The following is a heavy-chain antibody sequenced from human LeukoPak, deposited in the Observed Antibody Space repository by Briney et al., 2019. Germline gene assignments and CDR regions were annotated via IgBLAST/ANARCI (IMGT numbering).Heavy chain of an antibody. Sequence: SETLSLTCTVSVASVSSGSYYWSWIRQPPGKGLEWIGYMYYSGSTNYNPSLKSRVTISVDTSKNQFSLKLSSVTAADTAVYYCARFPPGIAVAGHNDYWGQGTLVIVSS. V-gene: IGHV4-61*01. CDR3: ARFPPGIAVAGHNDY. CDR2: MYYSGST. D-gene: IGHD6-19*01. J-gene: IGHJ4*02. CDR1: VASVSSGSYY.